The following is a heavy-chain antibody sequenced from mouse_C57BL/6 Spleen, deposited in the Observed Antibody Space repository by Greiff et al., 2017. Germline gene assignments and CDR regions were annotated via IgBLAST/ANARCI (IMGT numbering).Heavy chain of an antibody. CDR3: ARRDYCGSSLDY. V-gene: IGHV1-59*01. D-gene: IGHD1-1*01. CDR2: IDPSDSYT. Sequence: QVQLQQPGAELVRPGTSVKLSCKASGYTFTSYWMHWVKQRPGQGLEWIGVIDPSDSYTNYNPKFKGKATLTVDTSSSTAYMQLSSLTSEDSAVYYCARRDYCGSSLDYWGQGTTLTVSS. J-gene: IGHJ2*01. CDR1: GYTFTSYW.